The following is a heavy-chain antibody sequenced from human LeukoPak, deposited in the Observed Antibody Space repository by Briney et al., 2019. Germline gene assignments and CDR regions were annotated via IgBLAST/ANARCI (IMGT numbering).Heavy chain of an antibody. CDR2: IYDSGST. Sequence: PSETLSLTCTVSGGSISNNYWSWIRQPPEKGLEWIGYIYDSGSTNYNPSLKRRLTISVDTSKNQFSLKLSSVTAADTAVYYCARRPVTGTTTLHYFDYWGQGTLVTVSS. D-gene: IGHD1-7*01. CDR1: GGSISNNY. V-gene: IGHV4-59*08. J-gene: IGHJ4*02. CDR3: ARRPVTGTTTLHYFDY.